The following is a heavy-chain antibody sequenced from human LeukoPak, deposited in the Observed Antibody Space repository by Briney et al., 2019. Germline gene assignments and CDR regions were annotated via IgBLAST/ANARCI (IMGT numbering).Heavy chain of an antibody. J-gene: IGHJ6*02. Sequence: GGSLRLSCAASEYTFNNYAMTWVRQAPGKGLEWVSVVSGSGDNTNYADSVKGRFTISRDNSKNTLFLQMNSLRAEDTAVYFCARELTGEAMNVWGQGTTVTVSS. D-gene: IGHD7-27*01. CDR1: EYTFNNYA. V-gene: IGHV3-23*01. CDR3: ARELTGEAMNV. CDR2: VSGSGDNT.